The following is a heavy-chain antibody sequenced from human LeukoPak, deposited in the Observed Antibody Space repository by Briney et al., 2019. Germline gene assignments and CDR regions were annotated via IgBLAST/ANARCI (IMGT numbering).Heavy chain of an antibody. CDR3: ATYYNMVRGVTNDAFDI. CDR1: GYSFTSYW. J-gene: IGHJ3*02. Sequence: GESLKISCKGSGYSFTSYWIGWVRQMPGKGLEWMGIIYPGDSDTRYSPSFQGQVTISADKSISTAYLQWSSLKASDTAMYYCATYYNMVRGVTNDAFDIWGQGTMVTVSS. D-gene: IGHD3-10*01. V-gene: IGHV5-51*01. CDR2: IYPGDSDT.